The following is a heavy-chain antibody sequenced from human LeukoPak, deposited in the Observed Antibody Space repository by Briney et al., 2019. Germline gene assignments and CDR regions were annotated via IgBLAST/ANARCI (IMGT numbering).Heavy chain of an antibody. CDR1: GYSFTSYW. CDR3: ARSKYNWNEHNWFDP. V-gene: IGHV5-10-1*01. Sequence: EESLRISCKGSGYSFTSYWISWVRQVPGKGLEWMGRIDPSDSYTNYSPSFQGHVTISADKSISTAHLQWSSLKASDTAMYYCARSKYNWNEHNWFDPWGQGTLVTVSS. D-gene: IGHD1-1*01. J-gene: IGHJ5*02. CDR2: IDPSDSYT.